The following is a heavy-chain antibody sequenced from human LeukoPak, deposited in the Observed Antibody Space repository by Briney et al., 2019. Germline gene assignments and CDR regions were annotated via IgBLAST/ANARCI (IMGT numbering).Heavy chain of an antibody. Sequence: GGSLRLSCEASGLTFSSYRMHWVPQAPGKGLEWVAFIRYDGSNKYYADSVKGRFTIYRDNYKNTLYLEMNSLRAEDTAVYYCAKDIWAKTYYYGSGSPPYMDVWGKGTTVTISS. CDR2: IRYDGSNK. J-gene: IGHJ6*03. V-gene: IGHV3-30*02. D-gene: IGHD3-10*01. CDR3: AKDIWAKTYYYGSGSPPYMDV. CDR1: GLTFSSYR.